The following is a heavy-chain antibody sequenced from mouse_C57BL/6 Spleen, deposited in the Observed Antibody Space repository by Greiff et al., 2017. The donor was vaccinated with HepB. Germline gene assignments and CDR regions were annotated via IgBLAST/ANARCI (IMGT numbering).Heavy chain of an antibody. CDR2: IDPETGGT. J-gene: IGHJ3*01. V-gene: IGHV1-15*01. Sequence: VKLMESGAELVRPGASVTLSCKASGYTFTDYEMHWVKQTPVHGLEWIGAIDPETGGTAYNQKFKGKAILTADKSSSTAYMELRSLTSEDSAVYYCTPHSNPLFAYWGQGTLVTVSA. D-gene: IGHD2-5*01. CDR3: TPHSNPLFAY. CDR1: GYTFTDYE.